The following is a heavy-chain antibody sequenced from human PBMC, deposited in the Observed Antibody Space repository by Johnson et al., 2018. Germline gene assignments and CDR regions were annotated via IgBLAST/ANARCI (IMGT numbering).Heavy chain of an antibody. J-gene: IGHJ1*01. V-gene: IGHV3-30*18. Sequence: QVQLVESGGGVVQPGRSLRLSCAASGFTFSSYGMHWVRPAPGKGLEWVAVISYDGSNKYYAASVKGRFTISRDNSKNTLYRQMNSLRAEDPAVYYCAKDLWSTAPPASWYVQHWGQGTLVTVSS. CDR2: ISYDGSNK. CDR3: AKDLWSTAPPASWYVQH. D-gene: IGHD3-3*01. CDR1: GFTFSSYG.